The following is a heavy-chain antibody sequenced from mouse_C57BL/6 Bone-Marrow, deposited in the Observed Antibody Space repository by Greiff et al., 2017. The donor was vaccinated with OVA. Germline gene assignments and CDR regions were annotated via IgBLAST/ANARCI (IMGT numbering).Heavy chain of an antibody. CDR2: ILPGSGST. CDR1: GYTFTGYW. D-gene: IGHD1-1*01. V-gene: IGHV1-9*01. CDR3: AREVYYYGSSPWFAY. J-gene: IGHJ3*01. Sequence: LVKPGASVKLSCKATGYTFTGYWIEWVKQRPGHGLEWIGEILPGSGSTNYNEKFKGKATFTADTSSNTAYMQLSSLTTEDSAIYYCAREVYYYGSSPWFAYWGQGTLVTVSA.